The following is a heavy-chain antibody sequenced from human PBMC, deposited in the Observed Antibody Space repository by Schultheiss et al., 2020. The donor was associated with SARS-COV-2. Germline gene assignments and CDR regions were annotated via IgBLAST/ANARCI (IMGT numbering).Heavy chain of an antibody. CDR2: IYYSGST. D-gene: IGHD4-17*01. Sequence: SETLSLTCAVYGGSFSGYYWSWIRQPPGKGLEWIGYIYYSGSTYYNPSLKSRVTISVDTSKNQFSLKLSSVTAADTAVYYCATSIDTVTKPDAFDIWGQGTMVTVSS. CDR1: GGSFSGYY. V-gene: IGHV4-34*01. J-gene: IGHJ3*02. CDR3: ATSIDTVTKPDAFDI.